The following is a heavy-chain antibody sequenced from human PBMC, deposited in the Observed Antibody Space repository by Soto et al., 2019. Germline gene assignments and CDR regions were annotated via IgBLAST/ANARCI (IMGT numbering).Heavy chain of an antibody. CDR2: IYWDDDK. CDR1: GFSLTTSGVG. D-gene: IGHD3-3*01. V-gene: IGHV2-5*02. CDR3: AHRVLRTVFGLVTTTAIYFDF. J-gene: IGHJ4*02. Sequence: QITLNESGPTVVRPTETLTLTCRFSGFSLTTSGVGVGWIRQSPGKAPEWLALIYWDDDKRYSASLKIRLTITKDTSKNQGVLTVSDSDPTDTATYYCAHRVLRTVFGLVTTTAIYFDFWGQGTPVAVSS.